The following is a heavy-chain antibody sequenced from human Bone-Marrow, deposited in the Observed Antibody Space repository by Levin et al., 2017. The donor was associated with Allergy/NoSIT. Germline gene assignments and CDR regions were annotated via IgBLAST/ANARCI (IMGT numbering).Heavy chain of an antibody. Sequence: ASVKVSCKASGGTFSSYAISWVRQAPGQGLEWMGGIIPIFGTANYAQKFQGRVTITADESTSTAYMELGSLRSEDTAVYYCAREYSSSSYWFDPWGQGTLVTVSS. V-gene: IGHV1-69*13. CDR3: AREYSSSSYWFDP. CDR2: IIPIFGTA. CDR1: GGTFSSYA. J-gene: IGHJ5*02. D-gene: IGHD6-6*01.